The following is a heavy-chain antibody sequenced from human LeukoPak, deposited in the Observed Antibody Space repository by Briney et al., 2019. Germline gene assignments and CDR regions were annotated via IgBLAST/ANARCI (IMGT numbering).Heavy chain of an antibody. CDR3: ARRTNTYDVDY. D-gene: IGHD3-22*01. Sequence: LGASVKVSCKASGYTFSGYYMHWVRQAPGQGLEWMGWLNPNRGATNYAQKFQGRVTMTRDTSISTAYMEVSRLRSDDTAVFYCARRTNTYDVDYWGQGTQVTVSS. V-gene: IGHV1-2*03. CDR1: GYTFSGYY. J-gene: IGHJ4*02. CDR2: LNPNRGAT.